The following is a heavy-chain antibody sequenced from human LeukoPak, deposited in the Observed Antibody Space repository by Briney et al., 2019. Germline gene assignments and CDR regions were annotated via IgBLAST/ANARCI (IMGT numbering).Heavy chain of an antibody. D-gene: IGHD3-16*02. CDR1: GGSFSGYY. CDR2: INYSGST. CDR3: ASPRYRRYAFDI. J-gene: IGHJ3*02. V-gene: IGHV4-34*01. Sequence: SETLSLTCAVYGGSFSGYYWSWIRQPPGKGLEWIGEINYSGSTNYNPSLKSRVTISVDTSKNQFSLKLSSVTAADTAVYYCASPRYRRYAFDIWGQGTMVTVSS.